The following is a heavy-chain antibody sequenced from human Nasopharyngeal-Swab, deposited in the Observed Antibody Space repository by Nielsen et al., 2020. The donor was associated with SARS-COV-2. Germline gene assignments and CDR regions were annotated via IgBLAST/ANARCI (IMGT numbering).Heavy chain of an antibody. Sequence: GESLKISCAASGFTFSNYAISWVRQAPGQGLEWVSTVDYDGVRTRYADSVEGRFIISRDNSRNTAYLQIKNLRADDTALYYCADPPFSEYWGQGTLVTVSS. J-gene: IGHJ4*02. CDR3: ADPPFSEY. V-gene: IGHV3-23*01. CDR1: GFTFSNYA. CDR2: VDYDGVRT.